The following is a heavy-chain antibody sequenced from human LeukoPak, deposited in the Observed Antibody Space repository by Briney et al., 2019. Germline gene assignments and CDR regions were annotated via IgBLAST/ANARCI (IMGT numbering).Heavy chain of an antibody. CDR3: ARDRLYSGSYWAAFDI. D-gene: IGHD1-26*01. Sequence: GGSLRLSCAASGFTFSSYSMNWVRDAPGKGLEWGSSISSSSSYIYYADSVKSRFTISRDNAKNSLYLQMNSLRAEDTPVYYWARDRLYSGSYWAAFDIWGQGTMVTVSS. J-gene: IGHJ3*02. V-gene: IGHV3-21*01. CDR2: ISSSSSYI. CDR1: GFTFSSYS.